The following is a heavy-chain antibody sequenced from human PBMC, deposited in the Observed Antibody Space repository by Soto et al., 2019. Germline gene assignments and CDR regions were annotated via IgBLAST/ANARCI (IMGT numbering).Heavy chain of an antibody. D-gene: IGHD3-3*01. J-gene: IGHJ4*02. V-gene: IGHV3-23*01. CDR2: ISGSGART. CDR1: GFTFRSYA. CDR3: ARGGSYYDFCLEY. Sequence: GGSLRLSCAASGFTFRSYAMSWVRQAPGKGLEWVSSISGSGARTYYADSVKGRFTISRDNSKNTLYLQMNSLRAEDTAVYFCARGGSYYDFCLEYWGQGTPVTVSS.